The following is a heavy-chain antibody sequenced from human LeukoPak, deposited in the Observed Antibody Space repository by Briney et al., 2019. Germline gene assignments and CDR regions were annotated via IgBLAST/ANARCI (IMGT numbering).Heavy chain of an antibody. Sequence: GGSLRLSCAASGFTFSSYSMNWVRQAPGKGLEWASSISSSSSYIYYADSVKGRFTISRDNAKNSLYLQMNSLRAEGTAVYYCARANSSGWYDYWGQGTLVTVSS. CDR2: ISSSSSYI. V-gene: IGHV3-21*01. J-gene: IGHJ4*02. D-gene: IGHD6-19*01. CDR1: GFTFSSYS. CDR3: ARANSSGWYDY.